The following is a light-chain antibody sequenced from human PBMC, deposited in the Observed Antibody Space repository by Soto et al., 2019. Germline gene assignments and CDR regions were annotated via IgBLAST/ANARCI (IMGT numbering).Light chain of an antibody. CDR3: IQDYNYPLT. Sequence: IVRTLSPYSLAVSLGERATIDCKSSQSIFYSDSNKNYLAWYQQKPGKATNLLIYTASTLQSGVPSRFSGSGSGTDFTLTISCLQPEDFATYYCIQDYNYPLTFGGGTKVDIK. V-gene: IGKV1-6*01. CDR2: TAS. CDR1: QSIFYSDSNKNY. J-gene: IGKJ4*01.